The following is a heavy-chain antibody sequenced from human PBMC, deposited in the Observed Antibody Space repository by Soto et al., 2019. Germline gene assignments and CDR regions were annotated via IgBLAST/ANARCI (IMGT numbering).Heavy chain of an antibody. CDR3: ARDQYYDFWSGYSQSGMDV. V-gene: IGHV3-33*01. Sequence: PGGSLRLSCAASGFTFSSYGMHWVRQAPGKGLEWVAVIWYDGSNKYYVDSVKGRFTISRDNSKNTLYLRMNSLRAEDTAVYYCARDQYYDFWSGYSQSGMDVWGQGTTVTVSS. J-gene: IGHJ6*02. CDR1: GFTFSSYG. D-gene: IGHD3-3*01. CDR2: IWYDGSNK.